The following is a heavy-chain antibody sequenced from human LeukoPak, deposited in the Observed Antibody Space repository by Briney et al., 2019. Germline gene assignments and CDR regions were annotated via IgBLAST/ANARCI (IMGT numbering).Heavy chain of an antibody. CDR1: GDSVSSNSAA. J-gene: IGHJ6*02. CDR3: ARGPSGYNWNYVYYYGMVV. Sequence: SQTLSLTCAISGDSVSSNSAAWNWIRQSPSRGLEWLGRTYYRSKWYNDYAVSVKSRININPDTSKNQFSLQLNSVPPEATAVYYCARGPSGYNWNYVYYYGMVVWGQGTTVTVSS. D-gene: IGHD1-7*01. CDR2: TYYRSKWYN. V-gene: IGHV6-1*01.